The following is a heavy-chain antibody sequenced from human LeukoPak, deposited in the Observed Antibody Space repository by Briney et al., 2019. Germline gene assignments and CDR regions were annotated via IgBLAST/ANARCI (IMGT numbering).Heavy chain of an antibody. Sequence: GGSLRLSCSASGFTFDDYAMHWVRQAPGKGLEWVSGISWNSGSIGYADSVKGRFTISRDNAKNSLYLQMNSLRAEDMALYYCAKARKPNSSSWYYFDYWGQGTLVTVSS. J-gene: IGHJ4*02. D-gene: IGHD6-13*01. CDR3: AKARKPNSSSWYYFDY. CDR1: GFTFDDYA. CDR2: ISWNSGSI. V-gene: IGHV3-9*03.